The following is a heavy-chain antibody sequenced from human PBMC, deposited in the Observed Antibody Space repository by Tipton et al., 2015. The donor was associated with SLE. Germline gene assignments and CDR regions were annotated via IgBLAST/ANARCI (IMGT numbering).Heavy chain of an antibody. CDR3: AREMDDSSSRSWSLDV. D-gene: IGHD6-13*01. CDR2: IKKDGSET. CDR1: GFTFNTYW. Sequence: GSLRLSCAASGFTFNTYWMNWVRQAPGKGLEWVANIKKDGSETYYVDSVKGRFTVSRDNAKNSLYLQMNTLRAGDTAVYYCAREMDDSSSRSWSLDVWGKGTTVTVSS. J-gene: IGHJ6*04. V-gene: IGHV3-7*01.